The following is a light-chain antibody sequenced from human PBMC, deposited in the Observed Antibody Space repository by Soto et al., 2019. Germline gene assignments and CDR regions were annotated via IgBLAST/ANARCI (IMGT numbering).Light chain of an antibody. J-gene: IGKJ1*01. CDR1: QSVSSRN. Sequence: EIVLTQSPGTLSLSPGERATLFCRASQSVSSRNLAWYQQKPGQAPRLLIYGASSRATGIPDRFSGSGSGTDFTLTISRLEPEDFAVYYCQQYGSSTGWTFGQGTKGDIK. V-gene: IGKV3-20*01. CDR2: GAS. CDR3: QQYGSSTGWT.